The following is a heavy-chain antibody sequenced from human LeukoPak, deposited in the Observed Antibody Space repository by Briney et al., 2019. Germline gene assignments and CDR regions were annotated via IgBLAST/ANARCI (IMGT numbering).Heavy chain of an antibody. J-gene: IGHJ4*02. CDR3: ARGKYSSGRFLDY. CDR2: FDNSGSA. V-gene: IGHV4-59*01. Sequence: SETLSLTCTVSGGSISRYYWSWIRQPPGKGLEWIGYFDNSGSANYNPSLKSRLTISEDTSKNQFALKLTSVTAADTAVYYCARGKYSSGRFLDYWGQGTLVTVSS. D-gene: IGHD6-19*01. CDR1: GGSISRYY.